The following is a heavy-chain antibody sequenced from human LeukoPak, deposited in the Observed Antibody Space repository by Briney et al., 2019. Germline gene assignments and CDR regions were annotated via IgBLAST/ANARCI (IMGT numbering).Heavy chain of an antibody. J-gene: IGHJ4*02. CDR2: IRGSGDGT. D-gene: IGHD3-3*01. CDR1: GFTFSTYA. V-gene: IGHV3-23*01. CDR3: AKAPGHDFWSGYFHFDS. Sequence: GGSLRLFCAASGFTFSTYAMCWVRQAPGKGLEWVSAIRGSGDGTYYAESVKGRFIISRDNSKNTLYLQMNSLRAEDTATYYCAKAPGHDFWSGYFHFDSWGQGTPVTVSS.